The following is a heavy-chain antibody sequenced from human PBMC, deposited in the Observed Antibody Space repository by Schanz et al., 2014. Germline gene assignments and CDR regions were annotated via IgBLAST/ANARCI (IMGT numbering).Heavy chain of an antibody. V-gene: IGHV3-23*04. D-gene: IGHD3-16*01. CDR3: AKDLYNYGSFDS. Sequence: VQLAESGGGVVQPGRSLRLSCAASGFTFRSYGMHWVRQAPGKGLEWVSGMSGSGSTADYADSVKGRFTISRDNSRKTLYLQMNSLRADDTAVYYCAKDLYNYGSFDSWGQGTLVTVAS. CDR2: MSGSGSTA. J-gene: IGHJ5*01. CDR1: GFTFRSYG.